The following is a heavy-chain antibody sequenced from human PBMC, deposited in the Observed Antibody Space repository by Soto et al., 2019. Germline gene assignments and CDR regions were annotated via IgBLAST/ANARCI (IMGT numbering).Heavy chain of an antibody. CDR2: ISGSGGST. CDR3: AKILPSLLWFGELLGFDY. V-gene: IGHV3-23*01. CDR1: GFTFSSYA. J-gene: IGHJ4*02. D-gene: IGHD3-10*01. Sequence: EVQLLESGGGLVQPGGSLRLSCAASGFTFSSYAMSWVRQAPGKGLEWVSAISGSGGSTYYADSVKGRFTISRDNSKNTLSLQMNSLRAEDTAVYYCAKILPSLLWFGELLGFDYWGQGTLVTVSS.